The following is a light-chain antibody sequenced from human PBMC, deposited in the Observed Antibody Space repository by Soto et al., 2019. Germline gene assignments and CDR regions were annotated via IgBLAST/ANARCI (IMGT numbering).Light chain of an antibody. CDR3: QQYGDSPLT. Sequence: EIVLTQSPGTLSLSAGERATLSCRASQSVSNNYLAWYQQKPGQAPRXXIYGASTRAAGIPDRFICSGAGTDCTRTISRLEPEDVAVDYCQQYGDSPLTFGQGTKVDIK. V-gene: IGKV3-20*01. J-gene: IGKJ1*01. CDR1: QSVSNNY. CDR2: GAS.